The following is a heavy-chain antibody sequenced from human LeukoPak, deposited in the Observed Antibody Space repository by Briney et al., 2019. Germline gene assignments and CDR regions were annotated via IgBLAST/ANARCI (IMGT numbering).Heavy chain of an antibody. CDR2: ISSSGSTI. Sequence: PGGSLRLSCAASGFTFSSYSMNWVRQAPGKGLEWVSYISSSGSTIYFADSVKGRFTISRDNAKNSLYLQMNSLRAEDTAIYYCARMAAAEYYFDYWGQGTLVTVSS. V-gene: IGHV3-48*04. D-gene: IGHD2-15*01. J-gene: IGHJ4*02. CDR3: ARMAAAEYYFDY. CDR1: GFTFSSYS.